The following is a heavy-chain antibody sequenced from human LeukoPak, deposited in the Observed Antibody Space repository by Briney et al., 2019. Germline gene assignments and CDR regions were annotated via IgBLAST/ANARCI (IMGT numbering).Heavy chain of an antibody. D-gene: IGHD5-18*01. V-gene: IGHV4-61*01. CDR1: RGSVSSGSYY. CDR2: IYYSGST. CDR3: ARRRRIPRGHLDY. Sequence: SETLSLTCTVSRGSVSSGSYYWSWIRQPPGKGLEWIGYIYYSGSTNYNPSLKSRVTISVDTSKNQFSLKLSSVTAADTAVYYCARRRRIPRGHLDYWGQGTLVTVSS. J-gene: IGHJ4*02.